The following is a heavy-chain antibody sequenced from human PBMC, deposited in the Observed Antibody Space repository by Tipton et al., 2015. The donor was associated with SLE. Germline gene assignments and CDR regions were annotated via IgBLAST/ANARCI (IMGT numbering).Heavy chain of an antibody. CDR2: IYTSGST. V-gene: IGHV4-4*09. D-gene: IGHD3-10*01. J-gene: IGHJ3*01. CDR3: ARVYVLLS. Sequence: TLSLTCAVYGGSFSGYYWSWIRQPAGKGLEWIGYIYTSGSTNYNPSLKSRVTISVDTSKNQFSLKLSSVTAADTAVYYCARVYVLLSWGQGTMVTVSS. CDR1: GGSFSGYY.